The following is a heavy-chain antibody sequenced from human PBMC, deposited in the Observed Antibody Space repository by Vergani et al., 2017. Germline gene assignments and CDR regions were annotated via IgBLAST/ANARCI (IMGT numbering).Heavy chain of an antibody. V-gene: IGHV4-4*07. J-gene: IGHJ5*02. CDR1: GGSISSYY. CDR3: ARQGVYSSSCPDCYWFDP. D-gene: IGHD6-13*01. CDR2: IYTSGST. Sequence: QVQLQESGPGLVKPSETLSLTCTVSGGSISSYYWSWIRQPAGKGLEWIGRIYTSGSTNYNPSLKSRVTMSVDTSKNSLYLQMNSLRAEDTAVYYCARQGVYSSSCPDCYWFDPWGQGTLVTVSS.